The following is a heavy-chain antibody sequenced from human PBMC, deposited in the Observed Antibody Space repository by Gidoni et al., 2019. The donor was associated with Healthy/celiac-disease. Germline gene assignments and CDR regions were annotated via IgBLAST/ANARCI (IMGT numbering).Heavy chain of an antibody. J-gene: IGHJ5*02. D-gene: IGHD2-2*01. Sequence: QLQLQESGPGLVKPSETLSPTCTVSGGSISSSSYYWGWIRQPPGKGLEWIGSIYYSGSTYYNPSLKSRVTISVDTSKNQFSLKLSSVTAADTAVYYCARHRPDIVVVPAAIGGDWFDPWGQGTLVTVSS. V-gene: IGHV4-39*01. CDR2: IYYSGST. CDR1: GGSISSSSYY. CDR3: ARHRPDIVVVPAAIGGDWFDP.